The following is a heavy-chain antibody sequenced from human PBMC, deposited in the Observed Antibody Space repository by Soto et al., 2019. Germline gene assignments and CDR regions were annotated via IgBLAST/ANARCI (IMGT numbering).Heavy chain of an antibody. CDR3: ARTLYGDNVDY. J-gene: IGHJ4*02. CDR2: MNPNSGNT. CDR1: GYTFTSYY. Sequence: ASVKVSCKASGYTFTSYYINWVRQATGQGLEWMGWMNPNSGNTGYARKFQGRVTMTRNTSISTAYMELSSLRSEDTAVYYCARTLYGDNVDYWGQGTLVTVSS. D-gene: IGHD4-17*01. V-gene: IGHV1-8*01.